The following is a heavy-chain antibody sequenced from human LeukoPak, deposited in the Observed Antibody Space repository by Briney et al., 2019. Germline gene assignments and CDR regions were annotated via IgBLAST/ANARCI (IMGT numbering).Heavy chain of an antibody. CDR1: GFTVSSNY. V-gene: IGHV3-66*01. CDR3: ARDSAYYGSGSYYNRAEYVQH. J-gene: IGHJ1*01. Sequence: GGSLRLSCAASGFTVSSNYMSWVRQAPGKGLEWVSVIYSGGSTYYADSVKGRFTISRDNSKNTLYLQMNSLRAEDTAVYYCARDSAYYGSGSYYNRAEYVQHWGQGTLVTVSS. CDR2: IYSGGST. D-gene: IGHD3-10*01.